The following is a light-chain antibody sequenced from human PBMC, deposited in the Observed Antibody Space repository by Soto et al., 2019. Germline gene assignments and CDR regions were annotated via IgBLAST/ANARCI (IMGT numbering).Light chain of an antibody. V-gene: IGKV3-20*01. CDR2: GAS. Sequence: EIVLTQSPGTPSLSPGERATLSCRACQGVSSSYLARYQQKPGPAPRLLIYGASSRATGIPDRFSGSGSGTDFTLTISRLEPADFAVYYCQQYGSPSGTFGQGTKVEI. CDR1: QGVSSSY. CDR3: QQYGSPSGT. J-gene: IGKJ1*01.